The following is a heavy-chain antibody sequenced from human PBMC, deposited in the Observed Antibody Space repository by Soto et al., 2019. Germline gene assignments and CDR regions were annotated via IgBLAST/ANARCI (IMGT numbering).Heavy chain of an antibody. CDR3: ARHISGYEENYYMDV. CDR1: GYSFTSYW. CDR2: IDPGDSDT. J-gene: IGHJ6*03. Sequence: GESLKISCKGSGYSFTSYWIGWVRQMPGKGLEWVGIIDPGDSDTRYSPSFQGQVTISADKSISTAYLQWSSLKAADTAMYYCARHISGYEENYYMDVWGKGTTVTVSS. V-gene: IGHV5-51*01. D-gene: IGHD5-12*01.